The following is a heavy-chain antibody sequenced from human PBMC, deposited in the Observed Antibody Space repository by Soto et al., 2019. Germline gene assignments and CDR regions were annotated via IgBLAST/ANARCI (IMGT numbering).Heavy chain of an antibody. J-gene: IGHJ4*02. D-gene: IGHD3-22*01. CDR2: IYHSGST. CDR1: GGSISSSNW. Sequence: SETLSLTCAVSGGSISSSNWWSWARQPPGKGLEWIGEIYHSGSTNYNPSLKSRVTISVDKSKNQFSLKLSSVTAADTAVYYCESSSGYYYGLFSEYWGQGTLVTVSS. V-gene: IGHV4-4*02. CDR3: ESSSGYYYGLFSEY.